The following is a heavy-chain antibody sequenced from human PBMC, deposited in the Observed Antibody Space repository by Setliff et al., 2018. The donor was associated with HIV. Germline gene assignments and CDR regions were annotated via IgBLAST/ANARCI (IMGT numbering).Heavy chain of an antibody. CDR3: ARENYYNSGTLGAFDI. Sequence: GESLRLSCTASGFTFSTYAINWVRQAPGKGLEWVAVISTDGGTKYYADSVKGRFTISRDNFMNTLYLQMSGLNVEDTALYYCARENYYNSGTLGAFDIWGQGTTVTVSS. D-gene: IGHD3-10*01. V-gene: IGHV3-30*14. J-gene: IGHJ3*02. CDR2: ISTDGGTK. CDR1: GFTFSTYA.